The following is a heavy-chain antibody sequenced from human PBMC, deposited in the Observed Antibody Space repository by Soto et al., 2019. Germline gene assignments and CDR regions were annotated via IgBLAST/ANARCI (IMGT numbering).Heavy chain of an antibody. Sequence: SETLSLTCTVSGDSITKSTYYWAWVRQTPGKGPEWIGSIYYAGNTYYNPSLQSRVTISVDASKNQFSLELPSVTAADSAVYYCASVHYYGSGGDGRYFFDYWGQGILVTVSS. V-gene: IGHV4-39*01. CDR2: IYYAGNT. D-gene: IGHD2-15*01. CDR3: ASVHYYGSGGDGRYFFDY. CDR1: GDSITKSTYY. J-gene: IGHJ4*02.